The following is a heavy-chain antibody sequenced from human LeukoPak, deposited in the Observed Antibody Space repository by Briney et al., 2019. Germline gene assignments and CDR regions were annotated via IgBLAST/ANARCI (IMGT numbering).Heavy chain of an antibody. J-gene: IGHJ4*02. CDR3: ARDGSGFRGYCSSTSCSFDY. CDR1: GFSISTYG. D-gene: IGHD2-2*01. CDR2: ISYDGSNK. Sequence: GRSLRLSCTASGFSISTYGINWVRQAPGKGLEWVAVISYDGSNKYYADSVKGRFTISRDNSKNTLYLQMNSLRAEDTAVYYCARDGSGFRGYCSSTSCSFDYWGQGTLVTVSS. V-gene: IGHV3-30*04.